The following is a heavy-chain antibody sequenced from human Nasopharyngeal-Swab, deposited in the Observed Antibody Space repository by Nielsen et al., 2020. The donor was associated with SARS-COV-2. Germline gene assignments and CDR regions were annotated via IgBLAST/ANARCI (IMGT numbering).Heavy chain of an antibody. D-gene: IGHD2-8*01. CDR1: GDTFSSSA. CDR2: IIPMFGTA. CDR3: ARAHPRSCTDGVCFRSQVYNWFDP. J-gene: IGHJ5*02. Sequence: SVKVSCKASGDTFSSSATTWVRQAPGQGLEWMGGIIPMFGTADYAQKFQGRVTITADRSTSTAYMEMNSLRSEDTAVYYCARAHPRSCTDGVCFRSQVYNWFDPWGQGTLVTVSS. V-gene: IGHV1-69*06.